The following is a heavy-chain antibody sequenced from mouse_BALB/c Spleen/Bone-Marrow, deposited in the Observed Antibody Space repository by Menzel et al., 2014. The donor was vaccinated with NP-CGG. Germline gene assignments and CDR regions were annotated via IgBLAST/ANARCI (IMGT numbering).Heavy chain of an antibody. CDR3: ARYDGYFDY. D-gene: IGHD2-3*01. V-gene: IGHV1-54*03. CDR1: GYAFTDYL. Sequence: VKLVESGAELVRPGTSVKVSCKASGYAFTDYLMEWLKQRSGQGLEWIGVINPGSGSTNYNEKFKGKATLTADKSSSTAYMQLSSLTSDDSAVYFCARYDGYFDYWGQGTILTVSS. CDR2: INPGSGST. J-gene: IGHJ2*01.